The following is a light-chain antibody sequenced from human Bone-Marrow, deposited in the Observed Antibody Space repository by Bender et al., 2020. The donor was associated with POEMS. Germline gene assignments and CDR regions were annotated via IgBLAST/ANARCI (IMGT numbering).Light chain of an antibody. V-gene: IGLV1-44*01. J-gene: IGLJ3*02. CDR1: TSNIGSSP. Sequence: QSVLTQTPSVSGAPGQKVTIYCSGSTSNIGSSPVNWYHQVPGSAPKLLIHSNNRRPLGVSDRFSGSKSGTSASLAISGLQSDDEGDYYCCSYTSISTWVFGGGTRVTVL. CDR3: CSYTSISTWV. CDR2: SNN.